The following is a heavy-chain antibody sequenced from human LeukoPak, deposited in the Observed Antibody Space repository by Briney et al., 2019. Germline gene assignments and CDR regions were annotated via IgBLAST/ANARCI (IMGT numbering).Heavy chain of an antibody. J-gene: IGHJ4*02. CDR2: IIPIFGTA. CDR3: ARTNLDCKNGVCYDY. CDR1: GGTFSSYA. D-gene: IGHD2-8*01. V-gene: IGHV1-69*01. Sequence: SVKVSCKASGGTFSSYAISWVRQAPGQGLEWMGGIIPIFGTANYAQKFQGRVTITADESTSTAYMELSSLRSEDTAVYYCARTNLDCKNGVCYDYWGQGTLVTVSS.